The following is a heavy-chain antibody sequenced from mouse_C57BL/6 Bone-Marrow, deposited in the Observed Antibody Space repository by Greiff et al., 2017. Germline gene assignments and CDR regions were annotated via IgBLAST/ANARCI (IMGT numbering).Heavy chain of an antibody. CDR3: ARRLYYGSSKWYFDV. Sequence: EVKLMESGPGLAKPSQTLSLTCSVTGYSITSDYWNWIRKFPGNKLEYMGYISYSGSTYYKPSLKSRISITRDTSKNQYYLQLNSVTTEDTATYYCARRLYYGSSKWYFDVWGTGTTVTVSS. V-gene: IGHV3-8*01. J-gene: IGHJ1*03. CDR1: GYSITSDY. D-gene: IGHD1-1*01. CDR2: ISYSGST.